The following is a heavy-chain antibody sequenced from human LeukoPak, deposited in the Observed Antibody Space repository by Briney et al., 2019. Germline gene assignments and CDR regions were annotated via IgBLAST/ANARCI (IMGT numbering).Heavy chain of an antibody. V-gene: IGHV3-48*03. CDR1: GFTFSSYE. CDR3: ARDAGKDCSTSCYLPAVGYFDY. D-gene: IGHD2-2*01. CDR2: ISSSGSTI. J-gene: IGHJ4*02. Sequence: GGSLRLSCAASGFTFSSYEMNWVRQAPGKGLEWVSYISSSGSTIYYADSVKGRFTISRDNAKNSLYLQMNSLRAEDTAVYYCARDAGKDCSTSCYLPAVGYFDYWGQGTLVTVSS.